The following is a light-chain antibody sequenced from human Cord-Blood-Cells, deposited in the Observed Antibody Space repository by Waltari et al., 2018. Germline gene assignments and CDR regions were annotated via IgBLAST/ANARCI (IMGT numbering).Light chain of an antibody. CDR1: HSVSSSY. CDR3: QQYGSSPYS. Sequence: EIVLTQSPGPLSLSPGERATLACRASHSVSSSYLAWYQQKPGQAPRLLIYGASSRATGIPDRFSGSGFGTDFTLTISRLEPEDFAVYYCQQYGSSPYSFGQGTKLEIK. CDR2: GAS. V-gene: IGKV3-20*01. J-gene: IGKJ2*03.